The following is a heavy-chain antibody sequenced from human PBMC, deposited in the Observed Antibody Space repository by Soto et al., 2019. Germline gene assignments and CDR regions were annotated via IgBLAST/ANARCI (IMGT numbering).Heavy chain of an antibody. Sequence: PGGSLRLSCAASGFTFSSYAMSWVRQAPGKGLEWVSAISGSGGSTYYADSVKGRFTISRDNSNNTLYLQMNSLRAEDTAVYYCARDYPGGSYYDYWGQGTLVTVSS. CDR3: ARDYPGGSYYDY. D-gene: IGHD1-26*01. V-gene: IGHV3-23*01. CDR1: GFTFSSYA. J-gene: IGHJ4*02. CDR2: ISGSGGST.